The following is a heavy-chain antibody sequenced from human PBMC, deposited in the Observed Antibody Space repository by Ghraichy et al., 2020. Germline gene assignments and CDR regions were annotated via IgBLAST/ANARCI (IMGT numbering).Heavy chain of an antibody. V-gene: IGHV1-18*04. D-gene: IGHD2-15*01. J-gene: IGHJ5*02. CDR2: ISAYNGNT. Sequence: ASVKVSCKASGYTFTSYGISWVRQAPGQGLEWMGWISAYNGNTNYAQKLQGRVTMTTDTSTSTAYMELRSLRSDDTAVYYCARGWWEAVSPYNWFDPWGQGTLVTVSS. CDR1: GYTFTSYG. CDR3: ARGWWEAVSPYNWFDP.